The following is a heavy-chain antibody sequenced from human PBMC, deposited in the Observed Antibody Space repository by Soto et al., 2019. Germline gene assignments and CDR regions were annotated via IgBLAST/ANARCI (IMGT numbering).Heavy chain of an antibody. CDR3: ARSNYYDFWSGYSDY. CDR1: GYTFTGYY. CDR2: INPNSGGT. J-gene: IGHJ4*02. Sequence: ASVKVSCKASGYTFTGYYMHWVRQAPGQGLEWMGWINPNSGGTNYAQKFQGWVTMTGDTSISTAYMELSRLRSEDTAVYYCARSNYYDFWSGYSDYWGQGTLVTVSS. D-gene: IGHD3-3*01. V-gene: IGHV1-2*04.